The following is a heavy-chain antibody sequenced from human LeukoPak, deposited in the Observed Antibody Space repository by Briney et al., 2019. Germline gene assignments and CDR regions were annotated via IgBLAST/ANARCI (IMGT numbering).Heavy chain of an antibody. CDR2: INSDGSST. CDR1: EFTFSSYW. D-gene: IGHD6-13*01. CDR3: AKVGFSSSWHYFDY. V-gene: IGHV3-74*01. Sequence: SGGSLRLSCAASEFTFSSYWMHWVRQAPGKGLVWVSRINSDGSSTNYADSVKGRFTISRDNAENTLYLQMNSLRAEDTAVYYCAKVGFSSSWHYFDYWGQGTLVTVSS. J-gene: IGHJ4*02.